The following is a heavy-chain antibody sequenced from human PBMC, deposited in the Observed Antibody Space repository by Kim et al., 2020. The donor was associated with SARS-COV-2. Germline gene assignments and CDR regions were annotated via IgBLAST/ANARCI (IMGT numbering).Heavy chain of an antibody. CDR3: ARGVNFLLWFGELDY. J-gene: IGHJ4*02. D-gene: IGHD3-10*01. Sequence: PSLKSRVTISVDTSKNQFSLKLSSVTAADTAVYYCARGVNFLLWFGELDYWGQGTLVTVSS. V-gene: IGHV4-34*01.